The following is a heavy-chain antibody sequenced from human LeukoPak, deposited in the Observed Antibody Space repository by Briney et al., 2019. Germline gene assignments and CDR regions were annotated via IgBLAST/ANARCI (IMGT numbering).Heavy chain of an antibody. Sequence: SETLSLTCTVSGGSISSYYWSWIRQPPGKELEWIGYIYYSGSTTYNPSLKSRVTISVDTSKNQFSLRLSSVTAADTAVYYCARGFAYGNTGSFDYWGQGTLVTVSS. CDR2: IYYSGST. D-gene: IGHD4-11*01. CDR3: ARGFAYGNTGSFDY. J-gene: IGHJ4*02. V-gene: IGHV4-59*01. CDR1: GGSISSYY.